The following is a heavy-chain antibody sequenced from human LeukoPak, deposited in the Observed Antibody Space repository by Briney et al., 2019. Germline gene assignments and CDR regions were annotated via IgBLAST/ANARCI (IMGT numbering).Heavy chain of an antibody. CDR2: INPSGGST. Sequence: AASVKVSCKASGYTFTSYYMHWVRQAPGQGLEWMGIINPSGGSTSYAQKFQGRVTMTRDTSTSTVYMELSSLRSEDTAVYFCAREARRGVEVKAFDIWGQGTMVTVSS. D-gene: IGHD1-1*01. CDR1: GYTFTSYY. J-gene: IGHJ3*02. CDR3: AREARRGVEVKAFDI. V-gene: IGHV1-46*01.